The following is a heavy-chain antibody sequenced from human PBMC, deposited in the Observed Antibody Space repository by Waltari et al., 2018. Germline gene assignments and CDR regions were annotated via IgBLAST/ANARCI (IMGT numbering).Heavy chain of an antibody. J-gene: IGHJ4*02. CDR2: VDPEDGET. CDR1: GYTFTSYA. V-gene: IGHV1-69-2*01. D-gene: IGHD3-16*01. CDR3: ATDQSRWVDY. Sequence: VQLVQSGAEVKKPGASVKVSCKASGYTFTSYAISWVRQAPGQGLEWMGRVDPEDGETIYAEKFQGRVTITADTSTDTAYMELSSLRSEDTAVYYCATDQSRWVDYWGQGTLVTVSS.